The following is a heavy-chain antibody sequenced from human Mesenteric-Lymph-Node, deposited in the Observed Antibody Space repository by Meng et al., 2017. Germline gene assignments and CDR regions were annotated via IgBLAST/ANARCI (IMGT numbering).Heavy chain of an antibody. CDR2: INPRVGRT. Sequence: QMQRVPAAAALQKPWASVNVSCKSSGYTFTSYYMRCVRQAPGQGLEWMGVINPRVGRTTYAQKCQGRLIMTRDTSTSTVYMELSSLRSEDTAVYYCAREGNTAMREIDYWGQGTLVTVSS. V-gene: IGHV1-46*01. CDR3: AREGNTAMREIDY. D-gene: IGHD5-18*01. CDR1: GYTFTSYY. J-gene: IGHJ4*02.